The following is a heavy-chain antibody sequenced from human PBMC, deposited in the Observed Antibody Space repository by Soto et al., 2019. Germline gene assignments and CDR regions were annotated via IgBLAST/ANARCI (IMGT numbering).Heavy chain of an antibody. V-gene: IGHV3-23*01. Sequence: GGSLRLSCAASGFTFSSYAMSWVRQAPGKGLEWVSAISGSGGSTYYADSVKGRFTISRDNSKNTLYLQMSSLRAEDTAVYYCAKPQPGYSSSWYGTDYWGQGTLVTVSS. D-gene: IGHD6-13*01. CDR2: ISGSGGST. CDR3: AKPQPGYSSSWYGTDY. CDR1: GFTFSSYA. J-gene: IGHJ4*02.